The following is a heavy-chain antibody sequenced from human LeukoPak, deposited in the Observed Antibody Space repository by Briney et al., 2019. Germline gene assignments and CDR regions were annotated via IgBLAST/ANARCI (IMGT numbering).Heavy chain of an antibody. J-gene: IGHJ4*02. D-gene: IGHD3-16*02. Sequence: GGSLTLSCPGSGFTFSSYALHWVRQAPGKGLDGVAGISSDGSNKYYADSVTGRFTISRDNSKNTVYLQMNTLTADDTAVYYCPRPYDYVWGSYRSTSTNTFDYWGQGTLVTVSS. V-gene: IGHV3-30*04. CDR3: PRPYDYVWGSYRSTSTNTFDY. CDR1: GFTFSSYA. CDR2: ISSDGSNK.